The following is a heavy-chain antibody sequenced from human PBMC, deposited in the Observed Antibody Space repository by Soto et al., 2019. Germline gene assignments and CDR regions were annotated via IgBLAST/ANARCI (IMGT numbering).Heavy chain of an antibody. V-gene: IGHV2-5*02. CDR2: IYWDVDK. D-gene: IGHD3-3*01. J-gene: IGHJ4*02. CDR1: GFSLTTSGVG. Sequence: QITLNESGPTQVKPRQTLTLTCNFSGFSLTTSGVGVGWIRQSPGKAPEWLALIYWDVDKRYSPSLKSRLTITKDTSKNQVVMTMADLDPADTATYYCAHRVLRTVFGLVTTTAIYFDFWGQGAPVAVSS. CDR3: AHRVLRTVFGLVTTTAIYFDF.